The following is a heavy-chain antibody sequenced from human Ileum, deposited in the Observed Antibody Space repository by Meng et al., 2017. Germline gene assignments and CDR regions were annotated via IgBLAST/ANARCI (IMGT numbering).Heavy chain of an antibody. CDR1: GGSFSGYY. CDR2: IHHSGST. Sequence: QVQLQQWGAGLLKPSETLSITCAVYGGSFSGYYWTWIRQPPGKGLEWIGEIHHSGSTNYNPSLKSRVTMSIDTSKIQFSLELSSVTAADAAVYYCARYGGSGSYWHFDPWGRGTLVTVSS. CDR3: ARYGGSGSYWHFDP. J-gene: IGHJ2*01. V-gene: IGHV4-34*01. D-gene: IGHD3-10*01.